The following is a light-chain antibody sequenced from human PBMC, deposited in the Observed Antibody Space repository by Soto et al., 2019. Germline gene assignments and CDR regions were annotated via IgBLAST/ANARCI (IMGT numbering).Light chain of an antibody. CDR3: QKYNSAPRT. V-gene: IGKV1-27*01. J-gene: IGKJ1*01. CDR1: QGISNY. CDR2: AAS. Sequence: DIPMTQSPSSLSASVGDRVTITCRASQGISNYLAWYQQKPGKVPKLLIYAASTLQSGVPSRLSGSESGTDFNHKIRGLPYEDIATYYCQKYNSAPRTFGQGNKVEIK.